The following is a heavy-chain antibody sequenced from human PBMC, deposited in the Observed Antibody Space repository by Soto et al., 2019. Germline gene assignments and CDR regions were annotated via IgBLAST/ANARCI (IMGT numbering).Heavy chain of an antibody. CDR1: GFTFSSYG. Sequence: GGSLRLSCAASGFTFSSYGMHWVRQAPGKGLEWVAVISYDGSNKYYADSVKGRFTISRDNSKNTLYLQMNSLRAEDTAVYYCAKDVVPVLRYFDWLFTPFDYWGQGTLVTVSS. J-gene: IGHJ4*02. CDR2: ISYDGSNK. D-gene: IGHD3-9*01. V-gene: IGHV3-30*18. CDR3: AKDVVPVLRYFDWLFTPFDY.